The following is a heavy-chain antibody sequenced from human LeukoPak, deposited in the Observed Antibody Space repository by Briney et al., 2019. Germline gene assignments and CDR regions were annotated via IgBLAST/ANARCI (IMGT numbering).Heavy chain of an antibody. V-gene: IGHV4-59*12. CDR1: GGSISSYY. CDR2: IYYSGST. CDR3: ARGPPPDFDC. J-gene: IGHJ4*02. Sequence: PSETLSPTCTVSGGSISSYYWSWIRQPPGKGLEWIGYIYYSGSTNYNPSLKSRVTISVDTSKNQFSLKLSSVTAADTAVYYCARGPPPDFDCWGQGTLVTVSS.